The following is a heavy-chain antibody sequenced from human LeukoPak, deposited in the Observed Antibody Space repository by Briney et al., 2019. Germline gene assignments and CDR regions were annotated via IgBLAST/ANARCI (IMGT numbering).Heavy chain of an antibody. Sequence: SGGSLRLSCAASGFTFSSYAMSWVRQAPGKGLEWVSAISGSGGSTYYADSVKGRFTISRDNSKNTLYLQMNSLRAEDTAVYYCAKDPYYDYVWGSYRYGPPPVSLDYWGQGTLVTVSS. CDR1: GFTFSSYA. CDR3: AKDPYYDYVWGSYRYGPPPVSLDY. D-gene: IGHD3-16*02. J-gene: IGHJ4*02. CDR2: ISGSGGST. V-gene: IGHV3-23*01.